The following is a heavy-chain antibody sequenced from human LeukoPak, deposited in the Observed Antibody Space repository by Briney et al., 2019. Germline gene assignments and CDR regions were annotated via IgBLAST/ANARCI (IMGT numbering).Heavy chain of an antibody. Sequence: GGSLRLSWAASGFTFSSYWMHLVRQAPGKGLVLVSRINSDGSSTSYADSVKGRFTISRDNAKNTLYLQMNSLRAEDTAVYYCARDPGVLYDYWGQGTLVTVSS. CDR1: GFTFSSYW. CDR3: ARDPGVLYDY. J-gene: IGHJ4*02. D-gene: IGHD2-8*01. V-gene: IGHV3-74*01. CDR2: INSDGSST.